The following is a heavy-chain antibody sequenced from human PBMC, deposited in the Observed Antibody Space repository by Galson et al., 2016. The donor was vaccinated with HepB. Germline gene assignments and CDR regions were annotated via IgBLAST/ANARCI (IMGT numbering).Heavy chain of an antibody. J-gene: IGHJ4*02. Sequence: SETLSLTCTVSGGSINSYSNYWGWIRQPPGEGLEWIGSIYYTGSTYYNPSLKSRLTMSVDTSKNQFSLKLTSVTAAYAARYYCARHITSGYYVYYFDYWGQGTPVTVSS. CDR1: GGSINSYSNY. D-gene: IGHD5-12*01. V-gene: IGHV4-39*01. CDR3: ARHITSGYYVYYFDY. CDR2: IYYTGST.